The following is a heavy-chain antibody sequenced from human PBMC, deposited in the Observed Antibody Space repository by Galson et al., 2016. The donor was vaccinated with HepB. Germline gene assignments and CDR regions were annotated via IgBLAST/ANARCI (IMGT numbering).Heavy chain of an antibody. Sequence: SLRLSCAASGFNFSTFTVNWVRQVPGKGLEWVSSISSSSLYIYYADSLRGRLTVSRDNSKNSLFLQMNSLGAEDTAIYYCARWSRGTGSSLDFWGQGTLVTVSS. CDR1: GFNFSTFT. V-gene: IGHV3-21*06. J-gene: IGHJ4*02. D-gene: IGHD3-10*01. CDR2: ISSSSLYI. CDR3: ARWSRGTGSSLDF.